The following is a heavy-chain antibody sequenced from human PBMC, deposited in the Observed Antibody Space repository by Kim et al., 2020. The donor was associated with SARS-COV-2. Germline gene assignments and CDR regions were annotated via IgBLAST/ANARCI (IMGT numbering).Heavy chain of an antibody. D-gene: IGHD3-3*01. V-gene: IGHV6-1*01. Sequence: SVKSRITINPDTSKNQFSLQLNSVTPEDTAVYYCARVHPTADFWSGYFDYWGQGTLVTVSS. CDR3: ARVHPTADFWSGYFDY. J-gene: IGHJ4*02.